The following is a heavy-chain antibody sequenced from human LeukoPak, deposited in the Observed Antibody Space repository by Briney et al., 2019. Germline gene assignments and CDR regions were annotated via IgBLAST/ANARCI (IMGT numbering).Heavy chain of an antibody. D-gene: IGHD6-13*01. CDR1: GYTFTTYG. J-gene: IGHJ4*02. Sequence: GASVTVSFKASGYTFTTYGISWVRQAPGQGLEWMGWISTYNGNTNYAQNLQGRVTMTTDTSTSTAYMELRSLRSDDTAVYYCARGGVSSSWYRTPDYWGQGTLVTVSS. CDR3: ARGGVSSSWYRTPDY. V-gene: IGHV1-18*01. CDR2: ISTYNGNT.